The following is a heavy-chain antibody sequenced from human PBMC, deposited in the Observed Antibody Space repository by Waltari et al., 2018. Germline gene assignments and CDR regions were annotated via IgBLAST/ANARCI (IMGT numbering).Heavy chain of an antibody. CDR2: LYYSGTT. Sequence: QVQLQESGPGLLQPSETLSLTCTVSGGSVRNYYWSWILQPPGKGLEWIGYLYYSGTTNYNPSLKSRVTISVDTSKNQFSLKLNSVTAADTAVYYCATPGSGWLAPIDYWGQGALVTVSS. V-gene: IGHV4-59*02. J-gene: IGHJ4*02. D-gene: IGHD6-19*01. CDR1: GGSVRNYY. CDR3: ATPGSGWLAPIDY.